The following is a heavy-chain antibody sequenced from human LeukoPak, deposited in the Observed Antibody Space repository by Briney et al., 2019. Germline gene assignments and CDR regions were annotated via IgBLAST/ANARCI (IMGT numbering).Heavy chain of an antibody. Sequence: SETLSLTCAVYGGSFSGYYWSWIRQPPGKGLEWMGEINHSGSTNYNPSLKSRVTISVDTSKNQFSLKLSSVTAADTAVYYCARVGAYAFDIWGQGTMVTVSS. CDR1: GGSFSGYY. J-gene: IGHJ3*02. V-gene: IGHV4-34*01. CDR3: ARVGAYAFDI. CDR2: INHSGST. D-gene: IGHD4/OR15-4a*01.